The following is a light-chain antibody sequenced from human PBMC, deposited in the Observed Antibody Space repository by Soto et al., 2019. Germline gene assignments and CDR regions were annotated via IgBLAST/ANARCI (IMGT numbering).Light chain of an antibody. J-gene: IGKJ2*01. CDR3: QQSDSTPYT. Sequence: DIQMTQSQSSLSASVGDRVTITCRAIQTISTYLNWYQQKPGKAPRLLIYDASSLLSGVPSRFSGSGAGTYFTLTIARLPPDDFSPYYGQQSDSTPYTFGQGTKVEI. V-gene: IGKV1-39*01. CDR2: DAS. CDR1: QTISTY.